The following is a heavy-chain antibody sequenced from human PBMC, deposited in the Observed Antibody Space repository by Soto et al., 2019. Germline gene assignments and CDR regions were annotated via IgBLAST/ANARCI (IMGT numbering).Heavy chain of an antibody. CDR1: GGSISSYY. CDR3: TRGGDAYKNGH. Sequence: PSETLSLTCTVSGGSISSYYWSWIRQPPGKGLEWIGYIYHSGSTDYNPSLKSRVTMSVDTSKNQFSLKLTSVNAADTAVYYCTRGGDAYKNGHWGQGTLVTVSS. V-gene: IGHV4-59*01. CDR2: IYHSGST. J-gene: IGHJ4*02. D-gene: IGHD2-21*01.